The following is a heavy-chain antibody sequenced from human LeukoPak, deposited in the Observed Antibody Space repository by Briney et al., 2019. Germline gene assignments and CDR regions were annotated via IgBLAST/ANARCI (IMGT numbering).Heavy chain of an antibody. Sequence: GGSLRLSYAASGFTFSSYAMSWVRQAPGKGLEWVSGISTSGGSTSYADSVKGRFTISRDNPRNTLYMQMNSLRDEDTAVYYCAIMHRYYDGSGYWVQWGQGTLVTVSS. CDR1: GFTFSSYA. J-gene: IGHJ4*02. CDR3: AIMHRYYDGSGYWVQ. CDR2: ISTSGGST. V-gene: IGHV3-23*01. D-gene: IGHD3-22*01.